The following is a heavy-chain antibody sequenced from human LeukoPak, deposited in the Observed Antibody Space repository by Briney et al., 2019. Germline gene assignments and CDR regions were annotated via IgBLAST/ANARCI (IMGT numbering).Heavy chain of an antibody. CDR3: AKDSRWSSSSAGYFQH. D-gene: IGHD6-6*01. CDR2: ISGSGGST. J-gene: IGHJ1*01. V-gene: IGHV3-23*01. Sequence: PGGSLRLSCAASGFTFSSYAMSWVRQAPGKGLEWVSAISGSGGSTYYADSVKGRFTISRDNSKNTLYLQMNSLRAEDTAVYYCAKDSRWSSSSAGYFQHWGQGTLVTVSS. CDR1: GFTFSSYA.